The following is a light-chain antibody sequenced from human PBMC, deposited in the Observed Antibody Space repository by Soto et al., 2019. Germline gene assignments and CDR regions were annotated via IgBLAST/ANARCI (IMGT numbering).Light chain of an antibody. CDR3: QQSYSTPNT. Sequence: DIQRPRPQSSRSAPQGDRVTFPARASQNIRSYLTWYQQKPGKAPKLLIYAASSLQSGVSSRFSGSGSGTEFTLTISSLQPEDFATYYCQQSYSTPNTFGGGTKVDI. J-gene: IGKJ4*01. CDR1: QNIRSY. CDR2: AAS. V-gene: IGKV1-39*01.